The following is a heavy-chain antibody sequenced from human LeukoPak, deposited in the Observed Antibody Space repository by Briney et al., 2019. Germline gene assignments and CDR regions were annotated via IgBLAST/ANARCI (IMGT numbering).Heavy chain of an antibody. CDR2: IYTSGST. CDR1: GGSISSYY. J-gene: IGHJ6*03. V-gene: IGHV4-4*09. CDR3: ARGAMVRGVEAGYMDV. D-gene: IGHD3-10*01. Sequence: SETLSLTCTVSGGSISSYYWSWIRQPPGKGLEWIGYIYTSGSTNYNPSLKSRVAISVDTSKNQFSLKLSSVTAADTAVYYCARGAMVRGVEAGYMDVWGKGTTVTVSS.